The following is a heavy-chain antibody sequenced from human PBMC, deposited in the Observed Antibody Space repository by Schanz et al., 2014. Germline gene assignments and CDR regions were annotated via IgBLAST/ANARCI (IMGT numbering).Heavy chain of an antibody. V-gene: IGHV1-2*04. CDR1: GYTFSAHY. CDR2: FT. Sequence: QVQLVQSGAEVKKPGASVKVSCKASGYTFSAHYPHWVRQAPGQGLEWLGRFTHISQKFQGWVTLARDTSSTTAYMELSSLRSDGTTVYYCVRELSGGTFDYWGQGALVTVSS. CDR3: VRELSGGTFDY. J-gene: IGHJ4*02.